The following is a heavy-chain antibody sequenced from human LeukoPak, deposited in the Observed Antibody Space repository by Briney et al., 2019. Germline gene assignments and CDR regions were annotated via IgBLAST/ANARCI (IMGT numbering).Heavy chain of an antibody. CDR2: IYYSGST. Sequence: SETLSLTCTVSGGSISSYYWSWIRQPPGKGLEWIGYIYYSGSTNYSPSLKSRVTISVDTSKNQFSLKLSSVTAADTAVYYCARGHRYGVDAFDIWGQGTMVTVSS. V-gene: IGHV4-59*01. J-gene: IGHJ3*02. CDR1: GGSISSYY. CDR3: ARGHRYGVDAFDI. D-gene: IGHD3-9*01.